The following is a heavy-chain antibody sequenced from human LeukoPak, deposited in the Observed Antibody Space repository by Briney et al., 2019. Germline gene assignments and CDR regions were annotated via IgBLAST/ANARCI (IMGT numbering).Heavy chain of an antibody. CDR3: ASAYDSSGYYGGDY. CDR1: GYSISSGYY. J-gene: IGHJ4*02. CDR2: INHSGST. D-gene: IGHD3-22*01. Sequence: PSETLSLTCAVSGYSISSGYYWSWIRQPPGKGLEWIGEINHSGSTNYNPSLKSRVTISVDTSKNQFSLKLSSVTAADTAVYYCASAYDSSGYYGGDYWGQGTLVTVSS. V-gene: IGHV4-34*01.